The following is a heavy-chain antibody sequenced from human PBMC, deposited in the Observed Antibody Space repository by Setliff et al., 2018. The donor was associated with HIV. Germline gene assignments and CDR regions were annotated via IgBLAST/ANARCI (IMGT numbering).Heavy chain of an antibody. CDR2: IWYDGSNK. J-gene: IGHJ3*02. CDR3: AQDRNFPKDVFDI. Sequence: GGSLRLSCAASGFTFSDYGMHWVRQAPGKGLEWVAMIWYDGSNKYYADSVKGRFTISRDNSKNTLYVQMISLRAEDTAVYYCAQDRNFPKDVFDICGQGTMVTVSS. CDR1: GFTFSDYG. V-gene: IGHV3-33*06.